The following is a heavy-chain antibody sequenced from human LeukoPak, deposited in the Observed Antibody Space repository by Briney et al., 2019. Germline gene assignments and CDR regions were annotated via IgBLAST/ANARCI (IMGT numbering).Heavy chain of an antibody. J-gene: IGHJ4*02. Sequence: PSETVSLTCAVSGTSFSSYYWSWIRQPPGKGLEWIGEVNHSGYTNDNPSLKSRVTISVDTSKNQFSLRLRSVTAADTAVYFCARMTTGHDFWGQGTLVTVSS. V-gene: IGHV4-34*01. CDR3: ARMTTGHDF. CDR1: GTSFSSYY. CDR2: VNHSGYT. D-gene: IGHD4-17*01.